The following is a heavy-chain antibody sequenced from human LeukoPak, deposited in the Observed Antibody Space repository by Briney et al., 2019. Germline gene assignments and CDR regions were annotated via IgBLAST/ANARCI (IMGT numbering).Heavy chain of an antibody. CDR2: ISGSGTTM. D-gene: IGHD3-22*01. Sequence: GGSLRLSCAASGFTFSSYTMNWVRQTPGKGLEWVSYISGSGTTMYYADSVKGRFTISRDNAKNSLYLQMNSLRAEDTAVYYCARWYYDSSGYRYFDYWGQGTLVTVSS. CDR1: GFTFSSYT. CDR3: ARWYYDSSGYRYFDY. J-gene: IGHJ4*02. V-gene: IGHV3-48*01.